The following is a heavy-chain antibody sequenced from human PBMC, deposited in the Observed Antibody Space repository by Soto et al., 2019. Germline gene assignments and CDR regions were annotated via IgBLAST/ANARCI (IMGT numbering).Heavy chain of an antibody. D-gene: IGHD4-17*01. CDR2: IYYSGST. Sequence: QVQLQESGPGLVKPSQTLSLTCTVSGGSISSGGYYWSWIRQHPGKGLEWIGYIYYSGSTYYNPSLKCGVTISVGTCSNQSSLKLSSVTAADTAVYYCARELTTVTASDCWGQGTLVTVSS. J-gene: IGHJ4*02. V-gene: IGHV4-31*03. CDR3: ARELTTVTASDC. CDR1: GGSISSGGYY.